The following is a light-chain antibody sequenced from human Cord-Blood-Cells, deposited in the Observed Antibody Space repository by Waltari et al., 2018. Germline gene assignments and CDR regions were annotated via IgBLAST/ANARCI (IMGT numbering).Light chain of an antibody. CDR3: CSYAGSSTLV. CDR1: SSDVGSYNL. Sequence: QSALTQPACVSGSPGQSITISCTGTSSDVGSYNLASWYQQHPGKAPKLMIYEVSKRPSVVSNRFSCSKSGTTASLTISGLQAEDEADYYCCSYAGSSTLVFGGGTKLTVL. CDR2: EVS. J-gene: IGLJ3*02. V-gene: IGLV2-23*02.